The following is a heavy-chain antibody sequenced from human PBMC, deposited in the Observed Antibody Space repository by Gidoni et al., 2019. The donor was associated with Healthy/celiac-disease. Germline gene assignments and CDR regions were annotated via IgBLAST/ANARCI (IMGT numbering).Heavy chain of an antibody. Sequence: QITLKESGPTLVKPTQTLTLTCTFSGFSLSSSGVGVGWIRQPPGKALEWLALIYWDDDKRYGPSLKSRLTITKDTSKNQVVLTMTNMDPVDTATYYCAHIKSRRDGSGSYYSYFDYWGQGTLVTVSS. J-gene: IGHJ4*02. CDR1: GFSLSSSGVG. CDR2: IYWDDDK. D-gene: IGHD3-10*01. CDR3: AHIKSRRDGSGSYYSYFDY. V-gene: IGHV2-5*05.